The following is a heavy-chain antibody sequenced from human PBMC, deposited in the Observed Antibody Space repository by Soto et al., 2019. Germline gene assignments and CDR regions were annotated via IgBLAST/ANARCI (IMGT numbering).Heavy chain of an antibody. J-gene: IGHJ4*02. CDR2: INPSGGST. Sequence: QVQLVQSGAEVKKPGASVKVSCKASGYTFTSYYMHWVRQAPGQGLEWMGIINPSGGSTSYAQKFQGRVTMTRDTSTSTVYMELSSLRSEDTAVYYCARAGYSSGWDGGYYFDYWGQGTLVTVSS. CDR1: GYTFTSYY. D-gene: IGHD6-19*01. V-gene: IGHV1-46*01. CDR3: ARAGYSSGWDGGYYFDY.